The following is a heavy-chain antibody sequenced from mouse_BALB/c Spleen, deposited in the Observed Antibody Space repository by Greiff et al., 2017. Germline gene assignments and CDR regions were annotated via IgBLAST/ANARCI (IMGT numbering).Heavy chain of an antibody. J-gene: IGHJ2*01. CDR2: IYPSDSYT. V-gene: IGHV1-69*02. Sequence: VQLQQPGAELVRPGASVKLSCKASGYTFTSYWINWVKQRPGQGLEWIGNIYPSDSYTNYNQKFKDKATLTVDKSSSTAYMQLSSPTSEDSAVYYCTRHGNYGFDYWGQGTTLTVSS. D-gene: IGHD2-1*01. CDR1: GYTFTSYW. CDR3: TRHGNYGFDY.